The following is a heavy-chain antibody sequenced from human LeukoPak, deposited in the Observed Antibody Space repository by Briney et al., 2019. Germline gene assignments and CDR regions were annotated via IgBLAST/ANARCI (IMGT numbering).Heavy chain of an antibody. V-gene: IGHV3-23*01. CDR1: GFTFSSYA. Sequence: PGGSLRLSCAASGFTFSSYAMNWVRQAPGKGQEWVSTISASGGSTYYFVKGRFTISRDNSKNTLYLQMNSLRAEDTAVYYCAKGYCSSTNCKEAFFDYWGQGTLVTVSS. CDR3: AKGYCSSTNCKEAFFDY. J-gene: IGHJ4*02. CDR2: ISASGGST. D-gene: IGHD2-2*01.